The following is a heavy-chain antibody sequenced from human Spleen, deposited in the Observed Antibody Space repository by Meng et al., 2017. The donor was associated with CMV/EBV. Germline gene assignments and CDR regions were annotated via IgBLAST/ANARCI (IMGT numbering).Heavy chain of an antibody. Sequence: SGYTFTNFGISWVRQAPGQGLEWMGWISGYNGNVKYAQEFQGRVTMTADTSTSIAYMEVRRLRSDDTAVYYCARDSPAVAFNRWLDPWGQETLVTVSS. V-gene: IGHV1-18*01. CDR3: ARDSPAVAFNRWLDP. CDR2: ISGYNGNV. J-gene: IGHJ5*02. CDR1: GYTFTNFG. D-gene: IGHD6-19*01.